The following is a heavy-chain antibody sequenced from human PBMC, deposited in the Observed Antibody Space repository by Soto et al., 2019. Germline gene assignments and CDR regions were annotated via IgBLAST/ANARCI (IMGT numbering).Heavy chain of an antibody. CDR3: ARGPGGPDGPGDY. Sequence: QVQLVQSGAEVKKPGASVKVSCKASGYTFTSYAMHWVRQAPGQRLEWMGWINAGNGNTKYSQKFQGRVTITRDTTSSTAYMELSSLRSEDTAVYYCARGPGGPDGPGDYWGQGTLVTVSS. D-gene: IGHD2-15*01. CDR2: INAGNGNT. J-gene: IGHJ4*02. CDR1: GYTFTSYA. V-gene: IGHV1-3*01.